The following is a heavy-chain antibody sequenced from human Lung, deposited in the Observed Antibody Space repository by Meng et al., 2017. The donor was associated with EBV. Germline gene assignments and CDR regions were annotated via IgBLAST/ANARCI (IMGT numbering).Heavy chain of an antibody. CDR1: GRSVSSSY. V-gene: IGHV4-34*01. CDR2: INYSGIT. D-gene: IGHD2-2*01. CDR3: ARGGTSSAPFDY. J-gene: IGHJ4*02. Sequence: QLQQWGAGLLKPSETLSLTCVVSGRSVSSSYWSRIRQPPGKGLEWIGQINYSGITNYNPSLKSRVTISVDTSKNQFSLSLNSVTAADTAVYYCARGGTSSAPFDYWGQETLVTVSS.